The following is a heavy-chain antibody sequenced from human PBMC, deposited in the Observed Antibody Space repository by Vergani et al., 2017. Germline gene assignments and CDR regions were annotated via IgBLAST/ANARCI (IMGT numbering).Heavy chain of an antibody. CDR2: MNPNSGNT. CDR3: ARDMFLGCSSTSCYYYYYGMDV. D-gene: IGHD2-2*01. CDR1: GYTFTSYD. J-gene: IGHJ6*02. Sequence: QVQLVQSGAEVKKPGASVKVSCKASGYTFTSYDINWVRQATGQGLEWMGWMNPNSGNTGYAQKFQGRVTMTRNTSISTAYMELSSLRSEDTAVYYCARDMFLGCSSTSCYYYYYGMDVWGQGTTVTVSS. V-gene: IGHV1-8*02.